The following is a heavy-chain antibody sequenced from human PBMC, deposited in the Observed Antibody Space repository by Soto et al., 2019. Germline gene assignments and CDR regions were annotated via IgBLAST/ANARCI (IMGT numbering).Heavy chain of an antibody. Sequence: SETLSLTCTVSGGSISSGGYYWSWIRQHPGKGLEWIGYIYYSGSTYYNPSLKSRVTISVDTSKNQFSLKLSSVTAADTAVYYCARDFYGDCAYCMDVWGKGTTVTVSS. V-gene: IGHV4-31*03. D-gene: IGHD4-17*01. J-gene: IGHJ6*03. CDR1: GGSISSGGYY. CDR3: ARDFYGDCAYCMDV. CDR2: IYYSGST.